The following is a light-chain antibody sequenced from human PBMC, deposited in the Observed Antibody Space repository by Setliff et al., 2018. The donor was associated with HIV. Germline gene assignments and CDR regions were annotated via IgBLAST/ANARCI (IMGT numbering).Light chain of an antibody. CDR3: CSYAGSPLYV. J-gene: IGLJ1*01. V-gene: IGLV2-11*01. Sequence: QPVLAQPRSVSGSPGQSVTISCTGTSSDVGGYNYVSWYQQHPGKAPKLMIYDVTKRPSGVPDRFSGSKSGNTASLTISGLRAEDEADYYCCSYAGSPLYVFGTGTKV. CDR1: SSDVGGYNY. CDR2: DVT.